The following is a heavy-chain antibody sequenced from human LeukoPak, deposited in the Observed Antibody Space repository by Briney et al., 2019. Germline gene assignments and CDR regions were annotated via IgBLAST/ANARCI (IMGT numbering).Heavy chain of an antibody. CDR1: GGSMSPFY. D-gene: IGHD1-1*01. Sequence: SETLSLTCTVSGGSMSPFYWSWIRQSPGKGLEWIGSSYYSGGTNYNPSLKSRATISVDTSKNQFSLELSSVIAADTAVYYCAVNSTKHTFDIWGQGTMATVSS. CDR2: SYYSGGT. CDR3: AVNSTKHTFDI. J-gene: IGHJ3*02. V-gene: IGHV4-59*08.